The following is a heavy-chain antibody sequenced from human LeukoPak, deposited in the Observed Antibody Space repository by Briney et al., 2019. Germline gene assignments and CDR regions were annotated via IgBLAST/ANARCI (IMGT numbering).Heavy chain of an antibody. CDR3: ARSSYSSSSSV. J-gene: IGHJ3*01. Sequence: GGSLRLSCAVSGFTFSGFWMSWSRQAPGKGLEWVASLNSDGSEGYYADVVKGRFTISRDNAKNSLYLQINSLRAEDTAVYYCARSSYSSSSSVWXQXTMVTVSS. CDR1: GFTFSGFW. V-gene: IGHV3-7*03. D-gene: IGHD6-6*01. CDR2: LNSDGSEG.